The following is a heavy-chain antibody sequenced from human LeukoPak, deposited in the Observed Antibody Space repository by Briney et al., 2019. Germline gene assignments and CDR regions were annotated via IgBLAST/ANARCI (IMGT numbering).Heavy chain of an antibody. J-gene: IGHJ6*03. Sequence: GGSLRLSCAASGFTFDDYAMHWVRQAPGKGLEWVSGISWNSGSIGYADSVKGRFTISRDNSKNSLYLQMNSLRAEDTALYYCANDIGCSGGSCYGPRVGGYYMDVWGKGTTVTISS. V-gene: IGHV3-9*01. CDR3: ANDIGCSGGSCYGPRVGGYYMDV. D-gene: IGHD2-15*01. CDR1: GFTFDDYA. CDR2: ISWNSGSI.